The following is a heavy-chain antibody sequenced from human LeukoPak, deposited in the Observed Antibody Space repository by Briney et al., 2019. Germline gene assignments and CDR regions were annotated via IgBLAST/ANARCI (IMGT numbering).Heavy chain of an antibody. CDR3: ARVHWTDGAFDI. V-gene: IGHV3-21*01. D-gene: IGHD3/OR15-3a*01. CDR2: ISSSSTYI. J-gene: IGHJ3*02. Sequence: GGSLRLSCAASGFTFSSYSMNWVRQAPGKGLEWVSSISSSSTYIYYADSVKRRFTISRDNAKNSLYLQMNSLRAEDTAVYYCARVHWTDGAFDIWGQGTMVTVSS. CDR1: GFTFSSYS.